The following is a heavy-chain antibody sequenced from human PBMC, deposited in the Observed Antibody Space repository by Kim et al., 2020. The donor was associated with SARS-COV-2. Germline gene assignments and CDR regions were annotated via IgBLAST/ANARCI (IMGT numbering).Heavy chain of an antibody. D-gene: IGHD6-6*01. J-gene: IGHJ4*02. Sequence: YADSVKGRFTISRDNAKNSLYLQMNSLRAEDTAVYYCASDWYSSSSYIDYWGQGTLVTVSS. CDR3: ASDWYSSSSYIDY. V-gene: IGHV3-21*01.